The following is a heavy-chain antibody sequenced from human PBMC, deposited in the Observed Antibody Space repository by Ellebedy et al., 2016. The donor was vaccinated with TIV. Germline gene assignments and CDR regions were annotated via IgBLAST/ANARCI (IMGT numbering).Heavy chain of an antibody. V-gene: IGHV3-9*01. D-gene: IGHD3-10*01. CDR3: ARAEYGSGSFCDY. J-gene: IGHJ4*02. CDR1: GFTFDDYA. Sequence: SLKISCAASGFTFDDYAIQWVRQVPGKGLEWVSGISWNSGAIGYADSVKGRFTISRDNARNSLYLQMNSLRVEDTAFYYCARAEYGSGSFCDYWGQGTLVTVSS. CDR2: ISWNSGAI.